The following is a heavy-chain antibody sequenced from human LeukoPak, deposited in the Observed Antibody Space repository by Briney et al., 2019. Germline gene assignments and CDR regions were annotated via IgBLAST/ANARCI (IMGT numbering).Heavy chain of an antibody. Sequence: SETLSLTCTVSGGSISSYYWSWIRQPPGKGLEWIGYIYYSGSTNYNPSLKSRVTMSVDTSKNQFSLKLSSVTAADTAVYYCARHGYIEGNWFDPWGQGTLVTVSS. D-gene: IGHD2-2*02. V-gene: IGHV4-59*08. CDR2: IYYSGST. CDR1: GGSISSYY. CDR3: ARHGYIEGNWFDP. J-gene: IGHJ5*02.